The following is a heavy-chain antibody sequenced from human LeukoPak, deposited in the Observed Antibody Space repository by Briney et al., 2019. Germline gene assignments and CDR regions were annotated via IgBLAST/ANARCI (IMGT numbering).Heavy chain of an antibody. D-gene: IGHD2-2*01. J-gene: IGHJ4*02. CDR2: FDPEDGET. Sequence: GASVKVSCKVSGYTLNELSMHWVRQAPGKGLEWMGGFDPEDGETIFAQQFHGRVTMSEDTSTDTAYMELSSLRSEDTAVYYCATVGMWLRYCSSTSCYESFNWGQGTLVTVSS. CDR1: GYTLNELS. V-gene: IGHV1-24*01. CDR3: ATVGMWLRYCSSTSCYESFN.